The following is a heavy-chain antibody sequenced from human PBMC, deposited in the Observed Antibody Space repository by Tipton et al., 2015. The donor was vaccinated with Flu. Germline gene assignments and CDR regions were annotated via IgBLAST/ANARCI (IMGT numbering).Heavy chain of an antibody. J-gene: IGHJ4*02. V-gene: IGHV4-38-2*01. CDR1: GSSIGSDYY. CDR3: ARLLLWVGDRDY. Sequence: TLSLTCSVSGSSIGSDYYWGWIRQPPGQGLEWIGNVHRSGNAYYSPSFKSRVTISVDTSKNQFSLKLSSVTAADTAMYYCARLLLWVGDRDYWGQGTQVTVSS. D-gene: IGHD3-10*01. CDR2: VHRSGNA.